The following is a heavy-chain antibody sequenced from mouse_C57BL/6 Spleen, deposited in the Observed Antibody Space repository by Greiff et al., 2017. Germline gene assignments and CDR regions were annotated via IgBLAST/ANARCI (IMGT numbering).Heavy chain of an antibody. CDR1: GYSITSGYY. V-gene: IGHV3-6*01. Sequence: EVKLQESGPGLVKPSQSLSLTCSVTGYSITSGYYWNWLRQFPGNKLEWMGYISYDGSNNYNPSLKNRISITRDTSKNQFFLKLNSVTTEDTATYYCASWVFMVTTSHWYFDVWGTGTTVTVSS. J-gene: IGHJ1*03. D-gene: IGHD2-2*01. CDR3: ASWVFMVTTSHWYFDV. CDR2: ISYDGSN.